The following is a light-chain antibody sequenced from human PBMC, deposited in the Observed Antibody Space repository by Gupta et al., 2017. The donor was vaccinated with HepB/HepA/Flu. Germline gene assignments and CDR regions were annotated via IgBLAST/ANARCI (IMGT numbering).Light chain of an antibody. Sequence: DNQVTQSPPSLSASVGDRITITCRAGQNIRAYLNWYQQRPGKAPNLLIYGASNLQTGVPSRFSGSGSGTEFTLTISSLQLEDFATYFCQQTYSAPWTFGLGTKVDMK. CDR3: QQTYSAPWT. V-gene: IGKV1-39*01. J-gene: IGKJ1*01. CDR1: QNIRAY. CDR2: GAS.